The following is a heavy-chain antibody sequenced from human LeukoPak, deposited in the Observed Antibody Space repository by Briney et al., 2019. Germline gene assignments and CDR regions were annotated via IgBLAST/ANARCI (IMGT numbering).Heavy chain of an antibody. V-gene: IGHV4-59*01. CDR1: GGSISSYY. J-gene: IGHJ6*03. CDR2: IYYSGST. D-gene: IGHD6-13*01. Sequence: SETLSLTCTVSGGSISSYYWSWIRQPPGKGLEWIGYIYYSGSTNYNPSLKSRVTISVDTSKNQFSLKLSSVTAADTAVYYCARAQGRAGTYYMDVWGKGTTVTLSS. CDR3: ARAQGRAGTYYMDV.